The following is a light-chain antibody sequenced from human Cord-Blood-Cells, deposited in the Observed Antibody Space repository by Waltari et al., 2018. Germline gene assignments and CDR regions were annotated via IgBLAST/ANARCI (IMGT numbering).Light chain of an antibody. CDR2: AAS. J-gene: IGKJ4*01. V-gene: IGKV1-39*01. CDR3: QQSYSTLT. Sequence: DLQMPQSPSSLSASVGDRVTITCRASQGISSYLNWYQQQPGKAPKLLIYAASSLQSGVPSRFSGSGSGTDFTLTISSLQPEDFATYYCQQSYSTLTFGGGTKVEIK. CDR1: QGISSY.